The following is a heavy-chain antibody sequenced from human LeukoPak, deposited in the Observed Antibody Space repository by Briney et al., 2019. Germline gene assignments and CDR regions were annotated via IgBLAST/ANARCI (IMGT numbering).Heavy chain of an antibody. CDR1: GFTLSSYW. V-gene: IGHV3-7*01. J-gene: IGHJ6*03. D-gene: IGHD5-18*01. CDR2: IKQDGSEK. CDR3: ARDKRGYTSGRYYYYMDV. Sequence: GGSLRLSCAASGFTLSSYWMSWVRQAPGKGLEWVANIKQDGSEKYYVDSVKGRFTVSRDNAKNSLYLQMNSLRAEDTAVYYCARDKRGYTSGRYYYYMDVWGKGTTVTVSS.